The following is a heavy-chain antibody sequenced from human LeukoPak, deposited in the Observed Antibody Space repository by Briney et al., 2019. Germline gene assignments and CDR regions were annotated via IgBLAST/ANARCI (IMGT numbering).Heavy chain of an antibody. CDR2: IYYSGST. V-gene: IGHV4-39*07. CDR1: GGSISSSSYY. J-gene: IGHJ4*02. Sequence: SETLSLTCTVSGGSISSSSYYWGWIRQPPGKGLEWIGSIYYSGSTYYNPSLKSRVTISVDTSKNQFSLKLSSVTAADTAVYYCARGWGYFDFWGQGTLLTVSS. D-gene: IGHD3-16*01. CDR3: ARGWGYFDF.